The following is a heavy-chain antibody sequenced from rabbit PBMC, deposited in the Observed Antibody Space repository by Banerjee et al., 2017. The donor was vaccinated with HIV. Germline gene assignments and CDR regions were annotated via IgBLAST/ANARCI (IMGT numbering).Heavy chain of an antibody. CDR3: ARDLGVGSSYYRDALDP. V-gene: IGHV1S45*01. Sequence: QEQLVESGGGLVKPGASLTLTCKASGFSFSSGDDMCWVRQAPGKGLEWIACIYVGSGGSDYYADWAKGRFTISKTSSTMVTLQMTSLTAADTATYFCARDLGVGSSYYRDALDPWGPGTLVTVS. D-gene: IGHD8-1*01. CDR1: GFSFSSGDD. CDR2: IYVGSGGSD. J-gene: IGHJ2*01.